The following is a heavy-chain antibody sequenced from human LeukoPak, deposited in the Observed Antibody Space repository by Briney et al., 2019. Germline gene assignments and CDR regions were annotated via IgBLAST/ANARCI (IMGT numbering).Heavy chain of an antibody. V-gene: IGHV3-64*01. Sequence: GGSLRLSCAASGFTFSSYAMHWVRQAPGKGLEYVSAISSNGGSTYYANSVKGRFTISRDNSKNTLYLQMGSLRAEDMAVYYCARGVEMATILSDWGQGTLVTVSS. CDR3: ARGVEMATILSD. D-gene: IGHD5-24*01. J-gene: IGHJ4*02. CDR2: ISSNGGST. CDR1: GFTFSSYA.